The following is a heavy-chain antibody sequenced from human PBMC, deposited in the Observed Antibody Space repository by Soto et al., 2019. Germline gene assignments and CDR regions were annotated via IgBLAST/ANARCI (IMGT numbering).Heavy chain of an antibody. Sequence: AGGSLRLSCAASGFTFSGSAMHWVRQASGKGLEWVGRIRSKANSYATAYAASVKGRFTISRDDSKNTAYLQMNSLKTEDTAVYYCTRHAHYGSGSYYYGMDVWGQGTTVTVSS. J-gene: IGHJ6*02. CDR3: TRHAHYGSGSYYYGMDV. V-gene: IGHV3-73*01. CDR2: IRSKANSYAT. CDR1: GFTFSGSA. D-gene: IGHD3-10*01.